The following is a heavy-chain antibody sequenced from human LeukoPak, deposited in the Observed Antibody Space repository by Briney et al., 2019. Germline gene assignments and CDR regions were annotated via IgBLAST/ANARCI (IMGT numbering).Heavy chain of an antibody. CDR1: GYTFSTYY. J-gene: IGHJ4*02. CDR2: INPSGGST. CDR3: ARGSRPVYNLLTGKRYFDY. V-gene: IGHV1-46*01. Sequence: ASVKVSCKASGYTFSTYYMHWVRQAPGQGLEWMGIINPSGGSTTYAQKFQGRVTMTRDMSTSTVYMELSSLRSEDTAVYYCARGSRPVYNLLTGKRYFDYWGQGTLLTVSS. D-gene: IGHD3-9*01.